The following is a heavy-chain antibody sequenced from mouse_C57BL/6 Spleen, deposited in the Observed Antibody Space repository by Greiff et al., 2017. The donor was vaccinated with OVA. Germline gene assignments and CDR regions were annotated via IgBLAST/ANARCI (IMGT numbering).Heavy chain of an antibody. J-gene: IGHJ4*01. CDR1: GYTFTDYY. D-gene: IGHD2-14*01. CDR3: ARWRYTPAMDY. V-gene: IGHV1-26*01. Sequence: EVQLQQSGPELVKPGASVKISCKASGYTFTDYYMNWVKQSHGKSLEWIGDINPNNGGTSYNQKFKGKATLTVDKSSSTAYMELRSLTSEDSAVYYCARWRYTPAMDYWGQGTSVTVAS. CDR2: INPNNGGT.